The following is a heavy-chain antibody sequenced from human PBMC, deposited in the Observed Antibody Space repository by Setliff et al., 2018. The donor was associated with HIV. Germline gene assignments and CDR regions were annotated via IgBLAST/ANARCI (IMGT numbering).Heavy chain of an antibody. V-gene: IGHV1-69*04. D-gene: IGHD5-12*01. J-gene: IGHJ3*01. CDR2: IIPMLGLA. CDR1: GYTFTTYG. Sequence: SVKVSCKASGYTFTTYGISWVRQAPGHGLEWLGKIIPMLGLADYAPKFQGRVTISADESTNTVYMALSRLTSDDLAVYYCARGEMATMESDDAFDLWGQGTMVTVSS. CDR3: ARGEMATMESDDAFDL.